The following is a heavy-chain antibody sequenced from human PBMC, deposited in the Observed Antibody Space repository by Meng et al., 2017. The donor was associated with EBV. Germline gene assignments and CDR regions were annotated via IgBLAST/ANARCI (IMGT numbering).Heavy chain of an antibody. D-gene: IGHD1-26*01. CDR2: IYWDDDK. V-gene: IGHV2-5*02. CDR3: AHSRVGATEFDY. CDR1: GSSLSTSGGG. Sequence: QSTLKESGPTRVKPTQPRTLTCTFSGSSLSTSGGGVGWIRWPPGKALEWLALIYWDDDKRYSPSLKSRLTITKDTSKNQVVLTMTNMDPVDTATYYCAHSRVGATEFDYWGQGTLVTVSS. J-gene: IGHJ4*02.